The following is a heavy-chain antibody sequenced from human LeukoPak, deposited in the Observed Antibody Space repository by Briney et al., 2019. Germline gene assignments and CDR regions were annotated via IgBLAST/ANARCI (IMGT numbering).Heavy chain of an antibody. CDR2: ISGSGGST. V-gene: IGHV3-23*01. J-gene: IGHJ4*02. D-gene: IGHD3-10*01. Sequence: GGSLRLSCAASGFTFSSYAMSWVRQAPGKGLEWVSAISGSGGSTYYADSVKGRFTISRDNSKNTLYLQMNSLRAEDTAVYYCARDHRGVRDYFDYWGQGTLVTVSS. CDR3: ARDHRGVRDYFDY. CDR1: GFTFSSYA.